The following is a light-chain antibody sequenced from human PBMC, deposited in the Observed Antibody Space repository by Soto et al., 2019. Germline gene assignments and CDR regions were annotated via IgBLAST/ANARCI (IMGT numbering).Light chain of an antibody. CDR3: SACDDSMSFYV. Sequence: QSVLTQPPSASGTPGQRVTISCSGSISNIGSNPVYWHQQLPGTAPKLLIFRNNHRPSGVPDRFSDSMSGTSSSLAISVLPSDDEADYYCSACDDSMSFYVFGTGTKGTVL. J-gene: IGLJ1*01. CDR2: RNN. V-gene: IGLV1-47*01. CDR1: ISNIGSNP.